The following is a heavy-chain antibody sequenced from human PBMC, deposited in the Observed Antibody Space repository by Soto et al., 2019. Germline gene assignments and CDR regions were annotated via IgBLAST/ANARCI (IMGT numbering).Heavy chain of an antibody. Sequence: PSETLSLTCTVSGGSISSGDYYWSWIRQPPGKGLEWIGYIYYSGSTYYNPSLKSRVTISVDTSKNQSSLKLSSVTAADTAVYYCARELSDGYNYSFRFDPWGQGTLVTVSS. CDR1: GGSISSGDYY. CDR2: IYYSGST. D-gene: IGHD5-12*01. V-gene: IGHV4-30-4*01. J-gene: IGHJ5*02. CDR3: ARELSDGYNYSFRFDP.